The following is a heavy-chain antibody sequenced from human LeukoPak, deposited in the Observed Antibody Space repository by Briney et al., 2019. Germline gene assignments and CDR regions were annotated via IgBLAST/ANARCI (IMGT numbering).Heavy chain of an antibody. V-gene: IGHV4-38-2*02. Sequence: SETLSLTCTVSGYSISSGYYWGWIRQPPGKGLEWIGSIYHSGSTYYNPSLKSRVTISVDTSKNQFSLKLSSVTAADTAVYYCASGRLYYYDSSGYYYEAFDIWGQGTMVTVSS. D-gene: IGHD3-22*01. CDR1: GYSISSGYY. CDR2: IYHSGST. J-gene: IGHJ3*02. CDR3: ASGRLYYYDSSGYYYEAFDI.